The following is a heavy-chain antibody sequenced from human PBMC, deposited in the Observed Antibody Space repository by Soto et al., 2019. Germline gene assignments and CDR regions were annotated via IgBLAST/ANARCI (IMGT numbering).Heavy chain of an antibody. J-gene: IGHJ4*02. CDR2: INHSGST. CDR1: GGSFSGYY. Sequence: QVQLQQWGAGLLKPSETLSLTCAVYGGSFSGYYWSWIRQPPGKGLEWIGEINHSGSTNYNPSLKSRVTISVDTSKNQFSLKLSSVTAADTAVYYCAKVSEVGRDYDGYFDYWGQGTLVTVSS. V-gene: IGHV4-34*01. D-gene: IGHD3-16*01. CDR3: AKVSEVGRDYDGYFDY.